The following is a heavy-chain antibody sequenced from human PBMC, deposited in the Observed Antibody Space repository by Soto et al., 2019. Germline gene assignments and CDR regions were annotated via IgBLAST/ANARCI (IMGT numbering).Heavy chain of an antibody. V-gene: IGHV3-9*01. CDR3: AKALRGMYYYGMDV. CDR2: ISWNSGSI. J-gene: IGHJ6*02. Sequence: PGGSLRLSCAASGFTFDDYAMHWVRQAPGKGLEWVSGISWNSGSIGYADSVKGRFTISRDNAKNSLYLQMNSLRAEDTALYYCAKALRGMYYYGMDVWGQGTTVTVSS. D-gene: IGHD4-17*01. CDR1: GFTFDDYA.